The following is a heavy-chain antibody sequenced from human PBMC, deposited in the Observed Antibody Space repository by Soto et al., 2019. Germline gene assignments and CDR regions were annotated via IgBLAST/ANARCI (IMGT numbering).Heavy chain of an antibody. CDR2: IYYSGST. D-gene: IGHD5-18*01. V-gene: IGHV4-39*01. J-gene: IGHJ6*02. CDR3: ARQRDSYGTYYYYGMDV. CDR1: GGSISSSSYY. Sequence: QLQLQESGPGLVKPSETLSLTCTVSGGSISSSSYYWGWIRQPPGKGLEWIGSIYYSGSTYYNPSLKSRVTISVDTSKNQFSLKLSSVTAADTAVYYCARQRDSYGTYYYYGMDVWGQGTTVTVSS.